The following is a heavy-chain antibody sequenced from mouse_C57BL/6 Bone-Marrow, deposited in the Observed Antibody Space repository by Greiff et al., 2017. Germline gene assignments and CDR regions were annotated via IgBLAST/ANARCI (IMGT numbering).Heavy chain of an antibody. J-gene: IGHJ1*03. Sequence: VQLQQSGAELVRPGASVKLSCTASGFNIKDYYMHWVKQRPEQGLEWIGRIDPEDGVTEYAPKFQGKATMTADTSSNTAYLQLSSLTSEDTAVYYCTTNYGSSDWYFDVWGTGTTVTVSS. CDR1: GFNIKDYY. CDR3: TTNYGSSDWYFDV. CDR2: IDPEDGVT. V-gene: IGHV14-1*01. D-gene: IGHD1-1*01.